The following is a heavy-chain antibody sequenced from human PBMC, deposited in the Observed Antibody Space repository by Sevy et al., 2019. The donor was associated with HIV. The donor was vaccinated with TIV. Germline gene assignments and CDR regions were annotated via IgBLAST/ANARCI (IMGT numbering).Heavy chain of an antibody. V-gene: IGHV3-23*01. J-gene: IGHJ3*02. D-gene: IGHD3-22*01. CDR2: ISGSGGST. CDR1: GFTFSSDA. CDR3: AKDTPYYYDSTGYQQDGAFDI. Sequence: GGSLRLSCAASGFTFSSDAMSWVHQAPGKGLEWVSAISGSGGSTYYADSVKGRFTISRDNSKNTLYLQMNSLRAEDTALYCCAKDTPYYYDSTGYQQDGAFDIWGQGTMVTVSS.